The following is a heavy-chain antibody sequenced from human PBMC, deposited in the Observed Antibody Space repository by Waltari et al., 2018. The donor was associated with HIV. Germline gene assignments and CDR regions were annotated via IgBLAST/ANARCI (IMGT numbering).Heavy chain of an antibody. V-gene: IGHV3-21*02. CDR1: GLTFSTDP. D-gene: IGHD3-10*02. Sequence: EVQLVESGGGLVKPGGSLRLSCTASGLTFSTDPMNWVRQAPGNGLGWVSSISRGTSYIYYADSVTGRFTVSRDNAKNSLFLQMNSLRADDTAVYYCARQQLGSGALDLWGQGTLVTVSS. CDR2: ISRGTSYI. CDR3: ARQQLGSGALDL. J-gene: IGHJ4*02.